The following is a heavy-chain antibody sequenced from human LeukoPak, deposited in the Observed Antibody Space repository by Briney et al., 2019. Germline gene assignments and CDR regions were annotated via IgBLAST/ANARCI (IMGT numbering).Heavy chain of an antibody. D-gene: IGHD6-13*01. CDR1: GFTFSSYA. J-gene: IGHJ4*02. CDR3: AKLRMGYSSSEIDC. Sequence: GGSLRLSCAASGFTFSSYAMSWVRQAPGKGLEWVSAISGSGGSTYYADSAKGRFTISRDNSKNTLYLQMNSLRAEDTAVYYCAKLRMGYSSSEIDCWGQGALVTVSS. CDR2: ISGSGGST. V-gene: IGHV3-23*01.